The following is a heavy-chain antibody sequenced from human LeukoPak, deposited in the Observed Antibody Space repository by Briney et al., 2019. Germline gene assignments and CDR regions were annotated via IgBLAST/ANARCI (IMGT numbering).Heavy chain of an antibody. Sequence: PGGYLRLSCAASGFTFSSYAIHWVRQAPGKGLEWVAVISYDGSNKYYADSVKSRFTISRDNSKNTLYLQMNSLRAEDTAVYYCARETGSAVGSTDFDYWGQGTLVTVSS. J-gene: IGHJ4*02. CDR3: ARETGSAVGSTDFDY. V-gene: IGHV3-30-3*01. CDR1: GFTFSSYA. D-gene: IGHD4-17*01. CDR2: ISYDGSNK.